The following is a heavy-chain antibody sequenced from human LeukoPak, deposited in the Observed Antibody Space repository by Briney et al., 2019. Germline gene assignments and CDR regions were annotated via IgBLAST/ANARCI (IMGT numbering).Heavy chain of an antibody. CDR3: ARDLFRGAFDI. CDR1: GGSISSYY. J-gene: IGHJ3*02. Sequence: SETLSLTCTVSGGSISSYYWSWIRQPPGKGLEWIGYVYYTVSPNYNPSLKSRVTISVDTSKNQFSLKLSSVTAADTAVYYCARDLFRGAFDIWGQGTMVTVSS. CDR2: VYYTVSP. V-gene: IGHV4-59*01.